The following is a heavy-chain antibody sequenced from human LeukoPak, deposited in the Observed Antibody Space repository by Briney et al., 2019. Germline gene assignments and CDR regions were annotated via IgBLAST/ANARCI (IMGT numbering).Heavy chain of an antibody. CDR1: GGSISSSTYY. J-gene: IGHJ5*02. CDR3: ARGVVITYYYGSGPTADGWFDP. Sequence: PSETLSLTCTVSGGSISSSTYYWGWIRQPPGKGLEWIGNIYYSGNTYYNPSLKSRVAISVDTSKNQFSLKLSSVTAADTAVYYCARGVVITYYYGSGPTADGWFDPWGQGTLVTVSS. D-gene: IGHD3-10*01. CDR2: IYYSGNT. V-gene: IGHV4-39*07.